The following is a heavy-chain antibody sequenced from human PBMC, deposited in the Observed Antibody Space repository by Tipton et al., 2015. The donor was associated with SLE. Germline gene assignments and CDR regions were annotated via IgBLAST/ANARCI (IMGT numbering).Heavy chain of an antibody. D-gene: IGHD3-16*01. Sequence: TLSLTCTVSGDSVTSSTYFWGWIRQPPGKGLERIGNVYYSGSTSYNPSLKSRVTISIDTSKNQFSLKLSSVTAADTAVYYCARDLTLGRWYFDLWGRGTLVTVSS. J-gene: IGHJ2*01. CDR2: VYYSGST. CDR1: GDSVTSSTYF. CDR3: ARDLTLGRWYFDL. V-gene: IGHV4-39*07.